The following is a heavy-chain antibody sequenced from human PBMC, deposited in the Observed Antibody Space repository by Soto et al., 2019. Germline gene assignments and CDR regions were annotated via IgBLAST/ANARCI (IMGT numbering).Heavy chain of an antibody. J-gene: IGHJ4*02. V-gene: IGHV3-74*01. CDR2: IDGHEDSTT. CDR1: GFTFNSYW. Sequence: EVQLVESGGGLVQPGGSLRLSCAASGFTFNSYWMQWVRHAPGKGLECVSRIDGHEDSTTNYADSVKGRFTISRDNVKNTLYLQMNSLRAEDTAVNYCVRDSHGDYWGQGTLVSVSS. CDR3: VRDSHGDY.